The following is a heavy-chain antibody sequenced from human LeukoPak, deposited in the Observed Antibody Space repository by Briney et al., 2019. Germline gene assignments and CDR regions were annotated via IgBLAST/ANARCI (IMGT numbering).Heavy chain of an antibody. Sequence: SETLSLTCAVSGYSISSGYYWGWIRQPPGKGLEWIGCIYHSGSTYYNPSLKSRVTISVDTSKNQFSLKLSSVTAADTAVYYCARHEGSYGAFDYWGQGTLVTVSS. CDR3: ARHEGSYGAFDY. CDR1: GYSISSGYY. D-gene: IGHD4/OR15-4a*01. V-gene: IGHV4-38-2*01. J-gene: IGHJ4*02. CDR2: IYHSGST.